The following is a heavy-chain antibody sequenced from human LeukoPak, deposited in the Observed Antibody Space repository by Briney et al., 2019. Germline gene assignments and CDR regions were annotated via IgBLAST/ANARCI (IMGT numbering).Heavy chain of an antibody. J-gene: IGHJ4*02. V-gene: IGHV3-30*04. CDR1: GFTFSSYA. D-gene: IGHD6-13*01. CDR3: ARGDSSSWFKIDY. CDR2: ISYDGSNK. Sequence: PGRSLRLSCAASGFTFSSYAMHWVRQAPGKGLEWVAVISYDGSNKYYADSVKGRFTISRDNSKNTLYLQMNSLRAEDTAVYYRARGDSSSWFKIDYWGQGTLVTVSS.